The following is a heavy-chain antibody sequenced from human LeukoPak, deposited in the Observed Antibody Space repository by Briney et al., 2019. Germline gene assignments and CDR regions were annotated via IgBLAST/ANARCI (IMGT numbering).Heavy chain of an antibody. CDR3: AREARARLTGTTRRASYMDV. Sequence: ASVKVSCKASGYTFTSYGISWVRQAPGQGLEWMGWISAYNGNTNYAQKLQGRVTMTTDTSTSTAYMELRSLRSDDTAVYYCAREARARLTGTTRRASYMDVWGKGTTVTVSS. CDR1: GYTFTSYG. J-gene: IGHJ6*03. CDR2: ISAYNGNT. V-gene: IGHV1-18*01. D-gene: IGHD1-7*01.